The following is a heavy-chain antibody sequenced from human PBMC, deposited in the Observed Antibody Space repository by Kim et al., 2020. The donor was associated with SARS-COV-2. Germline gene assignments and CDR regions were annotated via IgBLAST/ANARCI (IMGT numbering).Heavy chain of an antibody. V-gene: IGHV4-39*01. J-gene: IGHJ3*02. D-gene: IGHD2-15*01. CDR1: GGSISSSSFY. CDR3: ARQRWSHAFDI. Sequence: SETLSLTCTVSGGSISSSSFYWGWIRQPPGKGLEWIGSIYYSGSTYYNPSLKSRVTISVDTSKNQFSLKLSSVTAADTAVYYCARQRWSHAFDIWGQGT. CDR2: IYYSGST.